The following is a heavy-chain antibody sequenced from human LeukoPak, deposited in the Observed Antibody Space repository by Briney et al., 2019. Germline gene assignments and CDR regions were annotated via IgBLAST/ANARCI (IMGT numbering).Heavy chain of an antibody. Sequence: SQTLSLTCTVSGGSISSGDYYWCWLRQPPGRGLEWGGYIYCSGSTYYNPSLKSRVTISVDTSKNQFSLKLSSVTAADTAVYYCARDFIATTGAFDIWGQGTMVTVSS. CDR2: IYCSGST. V-gene: IGHV4-30-4*08. CDR1: GGSISSGDYY. CDR3: ARDFIATTGAFDI. D-gene: IGHD6-13*01. J-gene: IGHJ3*02.